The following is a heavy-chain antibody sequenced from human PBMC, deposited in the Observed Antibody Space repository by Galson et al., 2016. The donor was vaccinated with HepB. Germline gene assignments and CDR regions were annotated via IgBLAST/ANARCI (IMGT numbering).Heavy chain of an antibody. Sequence: SLRLSCAASDSTFINAWMNWVPQAPGKGLEWVGRIKSKTAGGTIDYAAPVKGRFIISRDDSENTLFLQMNSLQDEDTAVYYCTTAGGTGGGSSWPPYWGHGTLVTVSS. CDR3: TTAGGTGGGSSWPPY. V-gene: IGHV3-15*07. CDR2: IKSKTAGGTI. J-gene: IGHJ4*01. D-gene: IGHD6-13*01. CDR1: DSTFINAW.